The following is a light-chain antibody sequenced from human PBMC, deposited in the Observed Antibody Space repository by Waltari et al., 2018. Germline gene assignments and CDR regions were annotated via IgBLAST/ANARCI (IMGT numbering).Light chain of an antibody. J-gene: IGKJ2*03. Sequence: EIVMTQSPATLSVSPGERVTLSCRASQSVRSNLAWYQQKPGQGPRLLIYDGSTRAKGNPARFSGSGSGTDFTLTISSLQSEDFAIYYCHQSDDWPPYSFGQGTKLEIK. V-gene: IGKV3-15*01. CDR1: QSVRSN. CDR3: HQSDDWPPYS. CDR2: DGS.